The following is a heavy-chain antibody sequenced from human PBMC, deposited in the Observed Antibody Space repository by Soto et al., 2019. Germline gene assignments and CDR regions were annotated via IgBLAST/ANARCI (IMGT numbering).Heavy chain of an antibody. J-gene: IGHJ4*02. CDR3: ATELGENPAMPFDA. CDR1: GVTFSSET. Sequence: QVQLVQSGADVKKPGSSVKVSCQASGVTFSSETLGWVRQAPGQGLEWVGGIIPLFGTASYAQKFQGRVTITADESTSTVYMELSSLRSDDTAVYFWATELGENPAMPFDAWGQGTLVTVSS. CDR2: IIPLFGTA. V-gene: IGHV1-69*01. D-gene: IGHD2-2*01.